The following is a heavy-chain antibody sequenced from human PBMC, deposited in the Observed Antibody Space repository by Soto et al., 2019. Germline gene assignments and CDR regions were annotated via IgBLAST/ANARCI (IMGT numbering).Heavy chain of an antibody. CDR1: GGSFSGYY. V-gene: IGHV4-34*01. Sequence: KPSETLSLTCAVYGGSFSGYYWSWIRQPPGKGLEWIGEINHSGSTNYNPSLKSRVTISVDTSKNQFSLKLSSVTAADTAVYYCARVRRLRVIITRYYYYGMDVWGQGTTVTVSS. CDR3: ARVRRLRVIITRYYYYGMDV. D-gene: IGHD3-10*01. CDR2: INHSGST. J-gene: IGHJ6*02.